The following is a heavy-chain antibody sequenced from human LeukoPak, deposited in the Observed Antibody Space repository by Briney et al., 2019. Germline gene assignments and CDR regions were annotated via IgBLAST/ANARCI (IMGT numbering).Heavy chain of an antibody. CDR1: GFSFSYYW. CDR2: IIGDGTRT. CDR3: LRVDDTNGHNRFHP. J-gene: IGHJ5*02. Sequence: PGGSLRLSCAASGFSFSYYWMHWVRQGSGKGPVWVSRIIGDGTRTDYADSVKGRFTISRDNANSTLYLQMNSLTVEDTAVYYCLRVDDTNGHNRFHPRGQGTLVTVSS. V-gene: IGHV3-74*01. D-gene: IGHD2-8*01.